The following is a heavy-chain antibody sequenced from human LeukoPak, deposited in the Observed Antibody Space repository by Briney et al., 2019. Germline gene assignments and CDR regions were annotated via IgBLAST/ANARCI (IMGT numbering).Heavy chain of an antibody. Sequence: ASVKVSCKASGYTFTSYYMHWVRQAPGQGLEWMGWINPNSGGTNYAQKFQGRVTMTRDTSISTAYMELSRLRSDDTAVYYCARSITIFGVATYWGQGTLVTVSS. D-gene: IGHD3-3*01. CDR1: GYTFTSYY. CDR2: INPNSGGT. CDR3: ARSITIFGVATY. V-gene: IGHV1-2*02. J-gene: IGHJ4*02.